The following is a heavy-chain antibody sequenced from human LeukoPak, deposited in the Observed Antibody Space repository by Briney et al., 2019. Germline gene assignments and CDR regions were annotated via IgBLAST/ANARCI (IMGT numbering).Heavy chain of an antibody. D-gene: IGHD3-16*02. CDR1: GYTFTVYY. CDR3: ARAPSIRVITNFDY. CDR2: INPNSGGS. J-gene: IGHJ4*02. V-gene: IGHV1-2*02. Sequence: PVASVTVSCKASGYTFTVYYIHWVRQAPGQGLEWMGWINPNSGGSSSAQKFQGRVTMTRDTSISTAYMELSRLRSDDTAVYYCARAPSIRVITNFDYWGQGTLVTVSS.